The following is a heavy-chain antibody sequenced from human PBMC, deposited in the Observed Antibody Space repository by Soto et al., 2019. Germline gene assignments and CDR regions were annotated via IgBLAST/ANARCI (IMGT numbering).Heavy chain of an antibody. D-gene: IGHD6-6*01. V-gene: IGHV4-38-2*02. CDR3: AREHSSSSSFADY. Sequence: SETLSLTCAVSGYSISSGYYWGWIRQPPGKGLEWIGSIYHSGSTYYNPSLKSRVTISVDTSKNQFSLKLSSVTAADTAVYYCAREHSSSSSFADYWGQGTLVTVSS. J-gene: IGHJ4*02. CDR1: GYSISSGYY. CDR2: IYHSGST.